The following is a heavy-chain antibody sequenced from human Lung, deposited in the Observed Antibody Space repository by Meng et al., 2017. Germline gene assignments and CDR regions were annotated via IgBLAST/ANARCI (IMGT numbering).Heavy chain of an antibody. CDR1: GGSFSDYY. CDR3: ARGPTTMAHDFDY. D-gene: IGHD4-11*01. Sequence: VQLQQWGAGLLKPSETLALTCVVLGGSFSDYYWSWIRQPPGKGLEWIGEINHSGSTNYNPSLESRATISVDTSQNNLSLKLSSVTAADSAVYYCARGPTTMAHDFDYWGQGTLVTVSS. CDR2: INHSGST. J-gene: IGHJ4*02. V-gene: IGHV4-34*01.